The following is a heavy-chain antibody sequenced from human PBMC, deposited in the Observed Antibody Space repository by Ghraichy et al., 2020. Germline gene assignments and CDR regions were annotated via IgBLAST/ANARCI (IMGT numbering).Heavy chain of an antibody. Sequence: LETLSLTCAVSGGSFSSYYCSWIRQPPGKGLEWIGEINHSGSTNYNPSLKSRVTISVDTSKNQFSLKLSSVTAADTAVYFCATGGGGSRDYWGQGTLVTVSS. J-gene: IGHJ4*02. D-gene: IGHD1-26*01. CDR3: ATGGGGSRDY. V-gene: IGHV4-34*01. CDR2: INHSGST. CDR1: GGSFSSYY.